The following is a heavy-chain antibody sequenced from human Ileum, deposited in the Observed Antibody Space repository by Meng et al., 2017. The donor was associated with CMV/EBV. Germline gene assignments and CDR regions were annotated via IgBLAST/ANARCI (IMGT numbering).Heavy chain of an antibody. V-gene: IGHV1-18*01. CDR3: ARAPRTISYYYYGMDV. CDR2: ISAYNGNT. J-gene: IGHJ6*02. Sequence: ASVKVSCKASGYTFTSYGISCVRQAPGQGLEWMGWISAYNGNTNYAQKLQGRVTMTTDTSTSTAYMELRSLRSDDTAVYYCARAPRTISYYYYGMDVWGQGTTVTVSS. D-gene: IGHD5-24*01. CDR1: GYTFTSYG.